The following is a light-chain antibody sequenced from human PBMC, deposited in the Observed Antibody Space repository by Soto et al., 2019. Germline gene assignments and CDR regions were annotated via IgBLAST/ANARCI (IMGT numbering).Light chain of an antibody. J-gene: IGLJ1*01. CDR2: ETS. CDR3: FSFTSTNTHV. CDR1: SSDFGSYKF. V-gene: IGLV2-23*01. Sequence: QSALTQPASVSGSPGQSVTISCTGTSSDFGSYKFVSWYQHHPGTVPKVIIYETSKRPSGVSDRFSGSKSGNTASLTISGRQAEDEADYYCFSFTSTNTHVFGSGTKLTVL.